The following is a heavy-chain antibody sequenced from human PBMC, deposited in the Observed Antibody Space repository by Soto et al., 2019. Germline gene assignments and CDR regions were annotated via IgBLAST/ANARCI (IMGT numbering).Heavy chain of an antibody. CDR2: INPSGGST. J-gene: IGHJ4*02. Sequence: QVQLVQSGAEVKKPGASVKVSCKASGYTFTSYYMHWVRQAPGQGLEWMGIINPSGGSTSYAQKFQGRVTMTRDTSTSTVYMELSSLRSEDTAVYYCVRDLTMVRGVIIENDYWGQGTLVTVSS. V-gene: IGHV1-46*01. D-gene: IGHD3-10*01. CDR3: VRDLTMVRGVIIENDY. CDR1: GYTFTSYY.